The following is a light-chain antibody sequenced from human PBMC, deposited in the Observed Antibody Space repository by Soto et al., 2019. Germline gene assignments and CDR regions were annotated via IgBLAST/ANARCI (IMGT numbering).Light chain of an antibody. CDR1: QSVDSN. J-gene: IGKJ4*01. V-gene: IGKV3D-11*03. Sequence: EILMTQSPATLSVSPGERATLSCRASQSVDSNCAWYQQNPGQAPRLLIYDASNRATGIPARFSGSGSGTDFTLIISSLEPEDFAVYYCQQFSSYPLTGGGGTKVDMK. CDR2: DAS. CDR3: QQFSSYPLT.